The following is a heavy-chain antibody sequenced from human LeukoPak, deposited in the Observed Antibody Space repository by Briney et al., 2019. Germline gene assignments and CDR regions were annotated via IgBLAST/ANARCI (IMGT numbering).Heavy chain of an antibody. CDR3: SRGGEAAGTQTNFDN. CDR2: INPHSGGT. CDR1: GYTFTHYY. Sequence: ASVKVSCKASGYTFTHYYIHWVRQAPGQGLEWMGFINPHSGGTMYGQSFQGRVTLTRDTSSSTAYLDLNRLQSDDTAVYYCSRGGEAAGTQTNFDNWGQGTLVTVSS. D-gene: IGHD6-13*01. J-gene: IGHJ4*02. V-gene: IGHV1-2*02.